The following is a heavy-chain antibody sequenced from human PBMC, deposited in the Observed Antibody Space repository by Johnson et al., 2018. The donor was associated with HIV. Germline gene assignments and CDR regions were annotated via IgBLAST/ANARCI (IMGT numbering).Heavy chain of an antibody. V-gene: IGHV3-11*04. CDR1: GFNFSDYY. Sequence: VQLVESGGGLVKPGGSLRLSCAASGFNFSDYYMNWIRQAPGKGLEWISYISSSGTTLYYADSVKGRFTISRDNAKNSLYLQMNSLRAEDTAVYYCARGKSGYSSGWADAFDIWGQGTMVTVSS. CDR3: ARGKSGYSSGWADAFDI. CDR2: ISSSGTTL. J-gene: IGHJ3*02. D-gene: IGHD6-19*01.